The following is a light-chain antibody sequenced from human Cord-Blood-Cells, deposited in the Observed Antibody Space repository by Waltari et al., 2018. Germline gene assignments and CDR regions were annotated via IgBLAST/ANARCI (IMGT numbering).Light chain of an antibody. J-gene: IGLJ2*01. CDR1: SSDVGGYNY. CDR3: SSYTSSSTLVV. CDR2: DVS. Sequence: QSALTQPASVSGSPGQSITISCTGTSSDVGGYNYVSWYQQHPGKAPKLMIYDVSNRPPGVSNRFSGSKSGNMASLTISGLQAEDEADYYCSSYTSSSTLVVFGGGTKLTVL. V-gene: IGLV2-14*01.